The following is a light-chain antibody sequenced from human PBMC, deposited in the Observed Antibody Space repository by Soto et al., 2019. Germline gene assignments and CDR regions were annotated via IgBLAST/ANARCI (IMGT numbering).Light chain of an antibody. CDR1: QSVSSSY. CDR2: GAS. V-gene: IGKV3-20*01. J-gene: IGKJ1*01. CDR3: QQYGSSPRM. Sequence: EIVLTQSPGTLCLSPRERAALSCRASQSVSSSYLAWYQQKPGQAPRPLIYGASSRATGIPDRFSGSGSGTDFTLTISRLEPEDFAVYYCQQYGSSPRMFGQGTKVDIK.